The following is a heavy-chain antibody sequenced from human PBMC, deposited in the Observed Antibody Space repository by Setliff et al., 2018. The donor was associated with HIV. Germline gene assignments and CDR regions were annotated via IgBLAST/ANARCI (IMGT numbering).Heavy chain of an antibody. CDR1: GLTFSMST. V-gene: IGHV3-64*02. J-gene: IGHJ4*02. D-gene: IGHD6-6*01. CDR3: ARGLLRGVAARGVGY. Sequence: GGSLRLSCEASGLTFSMSTFHWVRQAPGKGLEYVSAITHDGAKTYYADSVKGRFTISRDNSKNTVYLQMGSLRVEDMAVYHCARGLLRGVAARGVGYWGQGTLVTVSS. CDR2: ITHDGAKT.